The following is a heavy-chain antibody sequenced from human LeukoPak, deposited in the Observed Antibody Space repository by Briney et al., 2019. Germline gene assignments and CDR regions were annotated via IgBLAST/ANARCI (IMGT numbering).Heavy chain of an antibody. J-gene: IGHJ6*03. Sequence: GRSLRLSCAASGFTFSSYGMHWVRQAPGKGLEWVAVMSYDGSKQYYADSVKGRFTISRDNPKNTLYLQMNSLRAEDTAVYYCAKDRCSNGIGCYYYYMDVWGKGTTVTISS. V-gene: IGHV3-30*18. D-gene: IGHD2-8*01. CDR1: GFTFSSYG. CDR3: AKDRCSNGIGCYYYYMDV. CDR2: MSYDGSKQ.